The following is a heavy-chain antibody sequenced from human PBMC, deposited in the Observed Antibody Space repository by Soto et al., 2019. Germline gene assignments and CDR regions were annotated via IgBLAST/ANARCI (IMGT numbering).Heavy chain of an antibody. CDR2: IYYSGYT. CDR1: GGSMSSYY. V-gene: IGHV4-59*01. CDR3: ARDSVGSGYD. Sequence: QVQLQESGPGLVKPSETLSLTCAVSGGSMSSYYWSWIRQPPGKRPEWIGYIYYSGYTNYNPSLMSRVPISVDTSKNQFSLKLSSVTAADTAVYYCARDSVGSGYDWGQGTLVTVSS. D-gene: IGHD5-12*01. J-gene: IGHJ4*02.